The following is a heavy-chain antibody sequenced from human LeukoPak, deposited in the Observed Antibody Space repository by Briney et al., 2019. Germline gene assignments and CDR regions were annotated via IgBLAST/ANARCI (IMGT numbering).Heavy chain of an antibody. CDR3: AREGNYYDMDV. V-gene: IGHV3-23*01. CDR2: ISSSGGIT. Sequence: GGSLRLSCAASGFTFDSYAMNWVRQAPGKGLEWVSGISSSGGITKYADSVKGRFTLSRDNSKNTLYLQMNSLRAEDTAVYYCAREGNYYDMDVWGQGTTVTVSS. CDR1: GFTFDSYA. J-gene: IGHJ6*02.